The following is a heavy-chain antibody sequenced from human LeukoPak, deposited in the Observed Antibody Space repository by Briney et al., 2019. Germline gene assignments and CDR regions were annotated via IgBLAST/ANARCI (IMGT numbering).Heavy chain of an antibody. V-gene: IGHV3-21*01. J-gene: IGHJ4*02. CDR2: ISSSSSYI. CDR3: ARVYCSSTSCYTKGSDY. CDR1: GFTFSSYS. Sequence: TGGSLRLSCAASGFTFSSYSMNWVRQAPGKGLEWVSSISSSSSYIYYADSVKGRFTISRDNAKNSLYLQMNSLRAEDTAVYYCARVYCSSTSCYTKGSDYWGQGTLVTVSS. D-gene: IGHD2-2*02.